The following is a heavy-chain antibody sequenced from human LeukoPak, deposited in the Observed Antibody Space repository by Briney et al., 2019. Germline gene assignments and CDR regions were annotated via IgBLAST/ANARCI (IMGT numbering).Heavy chain of an antibody. V-gene: IGHV3-7*03. J-gene: IGHJ4*02. CDR3: ATSTAAAGTD. Sequence: GGSLRLSCAASGFTFSNLWMSWVRQAPGKGLKWVANIKQDGSGKYYVDSVKGRFTISRDNAQNSLYLQMNSLRAEDTAIYYCATSTAAAGTDWGQGTLVTVSS. D-gene: IGHD6-13*01. CDR2: IKQDGSGK. CDR1: GFTFSNLW.